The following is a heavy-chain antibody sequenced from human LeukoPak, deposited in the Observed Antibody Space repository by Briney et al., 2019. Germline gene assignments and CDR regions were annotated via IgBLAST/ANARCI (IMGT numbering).Heavy chain of an antibody. V-gene: IGHV3-23*01. CDR1: GFTFSSYA. Sequence: PGGSLRLSCAASGFTFSSYAMSWVRQAPGKGLEWVSAISGSGGSTYYADSVKGRLTISRDNSKNTLYLQMNSLRAEDTAVYYCARDILRWELPEFDAFDIWGQGTMVTVSS. CDR3: ARDILRWELPEFDAFDI. D-gene: IGHD1-26*01. CDR2: ISGSGGST. J-gene: IGHJ3*02.